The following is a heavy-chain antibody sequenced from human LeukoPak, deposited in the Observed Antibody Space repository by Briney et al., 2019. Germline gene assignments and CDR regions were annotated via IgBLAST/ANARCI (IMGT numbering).Heavy chain of an antibody. CDR2: INSDGSST. Sequence: GGSLRLSCAASGFTFSSYWMHLVRQAPGKGLVWVSRINSDGSSTSYADSVKGRFTISRDNAKNTLYLQMNSLRAEDTAVYYCARENQYDGDFDYWGQGTLVTVSS. V-gene: IGHV3-74*01. CDR1: GFTFSSYW. CDR3: ARENQYDGDFDY. D-gene: IGHD1-1*01. J-gene: IGHJ4*02.